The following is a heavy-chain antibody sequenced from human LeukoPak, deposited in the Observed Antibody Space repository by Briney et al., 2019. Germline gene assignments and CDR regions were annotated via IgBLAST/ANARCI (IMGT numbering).Heavy chain of an antibody. J-gene: IGHJ4*02. V-gene: IGHV3-48*03. CDR1: GFTFSSYE. CDR3: ARGPSGSYGVYFDY. Sequence: GGPLRLSCAASGFTFSSYEMNWVRQAPGKGLEWVSYISSSGITIYYTDSVKGRFTISRDNAKNPLYLQMNSLSAEDTAVYYCARGPSGSYGVYFDYWGQGTLVTVSS. D-gene: IGHD1-26*01. CDR2: ISSSGITI.